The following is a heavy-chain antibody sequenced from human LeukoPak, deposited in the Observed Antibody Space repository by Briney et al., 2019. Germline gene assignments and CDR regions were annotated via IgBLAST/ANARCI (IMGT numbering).Heavy chain of an antibody. V-gene: IGHV3-11*01. CDR1: GFTFSDYY. Sequence: GGSLRLSCAASGFTFSDYYMSWIRQAPGKGLEWVSYISSSGSTIYYADSVKGRFTISRDNAKNSLYLQMNSLRAEDTAVYYCAKQFWRTQRYNWFDPWGQGTLVTVSS. CDR2: ISSSGSTI. D-gene: IGHD3-3*01. CDR3: AKQFWRTQRYNWFDP. J-gene: IGHJ5*02.